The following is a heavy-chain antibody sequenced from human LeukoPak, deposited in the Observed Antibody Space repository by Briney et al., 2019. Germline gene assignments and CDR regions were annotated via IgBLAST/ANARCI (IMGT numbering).Heavy chain of an antibody. D-gene: IGHD1-1*01. CDR2: ISNSGDAT. CDR1: GYTFSNYA. Sequence: GASVKVSCKASGYTFSNYAMSWVRQAPGKGLEWVSTISNSGDATYYADSVKGRFTISRDNSKNTLYLQMNSLRAEDTAVYYCAKAPPYKKYFDYWGQGTLVTVTS. V-gene: IGHV3-23*01. CDR3: AKAPPYKKYFDY. J-gene: IGHJ4*02.